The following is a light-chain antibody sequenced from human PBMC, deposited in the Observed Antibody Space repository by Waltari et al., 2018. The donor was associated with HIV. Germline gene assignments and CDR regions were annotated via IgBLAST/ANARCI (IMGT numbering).Light chain of an antibody. CDR3: QVWDSSTV. Sequence: SYELSQPLPVSVALGQTARLTCGGNNIGTKNVHWYQQKPGQAPMLVIYRDTNRLSGIPERFSGSNSGNTATLTISRAQAGDEADYFCQVWDSSTVFGGGTKLTVL. CDR2: RDT. V-gene: IGLV3-9*01. J-gene: IGLJ2*01. CDR1: NIGTKN.